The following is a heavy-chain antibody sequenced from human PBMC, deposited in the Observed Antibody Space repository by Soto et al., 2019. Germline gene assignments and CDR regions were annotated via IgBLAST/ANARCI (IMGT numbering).Heavy chain of an antibody. CDR2: INTGNGNT. Sequence: ASVKVSCKASGYTFTSYAMHWVRQAPGQRLEWMGWINTGNGNTKYSQKFRGRVTITRDTSASTAYMELSSLRSEDTAVYYCARDIVADLLDYWGQGTLVTVSS. CDR1: GYTFTSYA. CDR3: ARDIVADLLDY. J-gene: IGHJ4*02. V-gene: IGHV1-3*04. D-gene: IGHD5-12*01.